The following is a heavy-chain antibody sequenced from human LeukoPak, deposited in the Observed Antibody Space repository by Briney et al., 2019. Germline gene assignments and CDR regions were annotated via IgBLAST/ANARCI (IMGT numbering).Heavy chain of an antibody. J-gene: IGHJ2*01. CDR3: AKQSGREPRDWYFDL. D-gene: IGHD1-14*01. CDR2: ISSSGGTI. Sequence: GGSLRLSCAASGFTFSDYYMSWIRQAPGKGLEWVSYISSSGGTIYYADSVKGRFTISRDNAKNSLYLQMNSLRAEDAAVYYCAKQSGREPRDWYFDLWGRGTLVTVSS. V-gene: IGHV3-11*01. CDR1: GFTFSDYY.